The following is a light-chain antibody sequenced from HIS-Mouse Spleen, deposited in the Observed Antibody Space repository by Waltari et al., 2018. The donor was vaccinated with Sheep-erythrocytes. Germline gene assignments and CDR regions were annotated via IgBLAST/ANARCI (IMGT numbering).Light chain of an antibody. J-gene: IGLJ3*02. V-gene: IGLV2-23*01. CDR2: EGS. CDR1: SRDVGCYNL. CDR3: CSYAGSSTPWV. Sequence: QSALTQPASVSGSPGQSITVSCTGTSRDVGCYNLVSWYQQHPVKAPKLMIYEGSKRPSGVSNRFSGSKSGNTASLTISGLQAEDEADYYCCSYAGSSTPWVFGGGTKLTVL.